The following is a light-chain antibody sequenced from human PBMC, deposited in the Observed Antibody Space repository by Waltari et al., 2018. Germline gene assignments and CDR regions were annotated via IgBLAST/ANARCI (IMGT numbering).Light chain of an antibody. CDR3: CSYAGGYTVI. J-gene: IGLJ2*01. CDR1: TSALGGYHL. V-gene: IGLV2-11*02. Sequence: QSALTQPRSVSGSPGQSVTISCTGATSALGGYHLASWYQPHPDRAPKPIIYDAIQRPSGVPDRFSGSKSGNTASLIISGLQAEDEADYYCCSYAGGYTVIFGGGTQVTVL. CDR2: DAI.